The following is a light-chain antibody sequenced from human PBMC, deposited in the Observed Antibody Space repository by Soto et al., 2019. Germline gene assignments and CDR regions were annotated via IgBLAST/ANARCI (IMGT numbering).Light chain of an antibody. CDR3: QQYSKWPLT. J-gene: IGKJ4*01. V-gene: IGKV3-15*01. CDR2: GAS. Sequence: EIVMTQSPATLSVSPGERVTLSCRASQSVSSNLAWYQQKPGQAPRLLIYGASTRATGVPARFSGSGSGTEFTLTISSLQSEDFAVYYCQQYSKWPLTFGGGTKVEIK. CDR1: QSVSSN.